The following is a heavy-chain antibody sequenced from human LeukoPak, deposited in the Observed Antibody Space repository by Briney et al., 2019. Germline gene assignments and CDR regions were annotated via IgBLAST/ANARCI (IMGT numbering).Heavy chain of an antibody. CDR2: MNPNSGNT. D-gene: IGHD2-15*01. CDR3: ARGQRRPCSGGSCYSDFDY. V-gene: IGHV1-8*02. CDR1: GYTFTSYG. Sequence: GASVKVSCKASGYTFTSYGISWVRQAPGQGLEWMGWMNPNSGNTGYAQKFQGRVTMTRNTSISTAYMELSSLRSEDTAVYYCARGQRRPCSGGSCYSDFDYWGQGTLVTVSS. J-gene: IGHJ4*02.